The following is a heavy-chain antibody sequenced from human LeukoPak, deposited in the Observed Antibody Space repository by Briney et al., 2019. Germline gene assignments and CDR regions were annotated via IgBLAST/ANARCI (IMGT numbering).Heavy chain of an antibody. V-gene: IGHV1-18*01. Sequence: ASVKVSCTASGYTFTSYGISWVRQAPGQGLEWMGWISAYNGNTNYAQKLQGRVTMTTDTSTSTAYMELRSLRSDDTAVYYCARVYFQAMTTVNWFDPWGQGTLVTVSS. CDR2: ISAYNGNT. J-gene: IGHJ5*02. D-gene: IGHD4-11*01. CDR1: GYTFTSYG. CDR3: ARVYFQAMTTVNWFDP.